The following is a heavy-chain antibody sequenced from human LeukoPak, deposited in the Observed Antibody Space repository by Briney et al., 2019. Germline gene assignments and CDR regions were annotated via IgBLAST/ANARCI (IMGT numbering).Heavy chain of an antibody. CDR3: AKVVSSSGFAVDY. V-gene: IGHV3-23*01. Sequence: GGSLRLSCAASGSTFSSYATSWVRQAPGKGLEWVSAISGSGGSTYYADSVKGRFTISRDNSKNTLYLQMNSLRAEDTAVYYCAKVVSSSGFAVDYWGQGTLVTVSS. CDR2: ISGSGGST. J-gene: IGHJ4*02. CDR1: GSTFSSYA. D-gene: IGHD3-22*01.